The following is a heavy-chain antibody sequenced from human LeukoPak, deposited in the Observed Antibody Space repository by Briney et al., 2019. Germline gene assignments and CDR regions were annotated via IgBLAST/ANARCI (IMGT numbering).Heavy chain of an antibody. V-gene: IGHV3-23*01. Sequence: PGGSLRLSCAASGFTFRDYGMGWVRQAPGKGLEWVSGISGSGSSTYYADSVKGRFTISRDNSKNTMYVQMNSLRAEDTALYYCAELGITMIGGVWGKGTTVTISS. CDR2: ISGSGSST. D-gene: IGHD3-10*02. CDR3: AELGITMIGGV. CDR1: GFTFRDYG. J-gene: IGHJ6*04.